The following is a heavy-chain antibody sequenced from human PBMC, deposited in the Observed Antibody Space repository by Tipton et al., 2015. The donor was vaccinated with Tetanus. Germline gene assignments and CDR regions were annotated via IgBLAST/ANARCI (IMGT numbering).Heavy chain of an antibody. V-gene: IGHV1-2*02. CDR2: INPNSGGT. CDR1: GYTFTGYY. Sequence: QSGAEVKKPGASVKVSCKASGYTFTGYYMHWVRQAPGQGLEWMGWINPNSGGTNYAQKFQGRVTMTRDTSISTAYMELSRLRSDDTAVYYCARLAAVSGSYTNWFDPWGQGTLVTVSS. CDR3: ARLAAVSGSYTNWFDP. D-gene: IGHD1-26*01. J-gene: IGHJ5*02.